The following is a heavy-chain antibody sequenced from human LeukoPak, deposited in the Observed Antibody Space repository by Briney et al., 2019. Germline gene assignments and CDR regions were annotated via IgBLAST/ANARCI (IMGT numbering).Heavy chain of an antibody. Sequence: SQTLSLTCTVSGGSISSGDYYWGWIRQPPGKGLEWIGTIHHSGGTYYNPSLKSRVTISADTSRNQFSLKLTSVTAADTAVYYCARPYAPFTGNDAFDIWGQGTMVTVSS. J-gene: IGHJ3*02. V-gene: IGHV4-30-4*08. CDR2: IHHSGGT. CDR3: ARPYAPFTGNDAFDI. CDR1: GGSISSGDYY. D-gene: IGHD1-1*01.